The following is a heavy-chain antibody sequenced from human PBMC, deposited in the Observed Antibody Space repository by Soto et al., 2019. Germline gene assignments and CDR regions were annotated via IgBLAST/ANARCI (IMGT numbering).Heavy chain of an antibody. CDR2: IIPTFGTA. Sequence: SVKVSCKASGGTFSSYAISWVRQAPGQGLEWMGGIIPTFGTANYAQKFQGRVTITADESTSTAYMELSSLRSEDTAVYYCARKIEESAWLIYGMDVWGQGTTVTVSS. D-gene: IGHD5-12*01. CDR1: GGTFSSYA. J-gene: IGHJ6*02. CDR3: ARKIEESAWLIYGMDV. V-gene: IGHV1-69*13.